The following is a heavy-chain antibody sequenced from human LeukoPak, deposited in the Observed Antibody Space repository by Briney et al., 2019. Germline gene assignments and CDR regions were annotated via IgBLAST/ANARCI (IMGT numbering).Heavy chain of an antibody. J-gene: IGHJ4*02. Sequence: GGSLRLSCTASGFTFGDYAMSWLRQAPGKGLEWVGFIRSKAYGGTTEYAASVKGRFTISRDDSKSIAYLQMNSLKTEDTAVYYCTRAAMARWESDYWGQGTLVTVSS. V-gene: IGHV3-49*03. D-gene: IGHD5-18*01. CDR2: IRSKAYGGTT. CDR3: TRAAMARWESDY. CDR1: GFTFGDYA.